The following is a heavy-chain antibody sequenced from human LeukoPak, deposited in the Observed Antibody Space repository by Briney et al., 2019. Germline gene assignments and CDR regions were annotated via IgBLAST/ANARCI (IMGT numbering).Heavy chain of an antibody. CDR2: IRSKANSYAT. Sequence: GGSLKLSCAASGFTFSGSAMHWVRQASGKGLEWVGRIRSKANSYATAYAASVKGRFTISRDDSKNTAYLQMNSLKTEDTAVYYCTRHVRWFGELLFDYWGQGALVTVSS. J-gene: IGHJ4*02. CDR3: TRHVRWFGELLFDY. V-gene: IGHV3-73*01. D-gene: IGHD3-10*01. CDR1: GFTFSGSA.